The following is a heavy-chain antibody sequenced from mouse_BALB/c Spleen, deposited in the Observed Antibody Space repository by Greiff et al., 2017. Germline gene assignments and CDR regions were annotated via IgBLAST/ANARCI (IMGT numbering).Heavy chain of an antibody. CDR1: GYTFTDYA. Sequence: QVQLQQSGAELVRPGVSVKISCKGSGYTFTDYAMHWVKQSHAKSLEWIGVISTYYGDASYNQKFKGKATMTVDKSSSTAYMELARLTSEDSAIYYCARWLPSYAMDYWGQGTSVTVSS. D-gene: IGHD2-2*01. CDR3: ARWLPSYAMDY. J-gene: IGHJ4*01. V-gene: IGHV1S137*01. CDR2: ISTYYGDA.